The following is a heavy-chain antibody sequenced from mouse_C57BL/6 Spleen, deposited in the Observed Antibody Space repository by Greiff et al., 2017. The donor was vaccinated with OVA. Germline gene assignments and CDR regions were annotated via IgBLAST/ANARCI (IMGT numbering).Heavy chain of an antibody. CDR1: GYTFTSYW. J-gene: IGHJ4*01. CDR3: ARSHYGVGYYYAMDY. D-gene: IGHD1-2*01. CDR2: IYPGDGDT. V-gene: IGHV1-80*01. Sequence: VQLQQPGAELVKPGASVKMSCKASGYTFTSYWMNWVKQRPGKGLEWIGQIYPGDGDTNYNGKFKGKATLTADKSSSTAYMQLSSLTSEDSAVYFCARSHYGVGYYYAMDYWGQGTSVTVSS.